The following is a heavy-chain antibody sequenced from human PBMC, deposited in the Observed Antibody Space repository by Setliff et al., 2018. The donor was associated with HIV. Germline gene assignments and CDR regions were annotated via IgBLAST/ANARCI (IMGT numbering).Heavy chain of an antibody. CDR1: GFTFSNAW. J-gene: IGHJ5*02. CDR3: AALSLRTNAVYGIVSTRFDP. D-gene: IGHD2-8*01. CDR2: IKQDESEK. Sequence: GGSLRLSCEASGFTFSNAWMSWVRQAPGKGLEWVANIKQDESEKYYVDSVKGRFTISRDNAKNSLYLQMNSLRAEDTAFYYCAALSLRTNAVYGIVSTRFDPWGQGTLVTVSS. V-gene: IGHV3-7*03.